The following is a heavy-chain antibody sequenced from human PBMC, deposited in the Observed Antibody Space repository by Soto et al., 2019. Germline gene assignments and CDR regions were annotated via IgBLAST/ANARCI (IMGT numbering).Heavy chain of an antibody. V-gene: IGHV3-11*01. CDR2: ISSSGSTI. Sequence: GGSLRFSCAASGFTFSDYYMSWIRQAPGKGLEWVSYISSSGSTIYYADSVKGRFTISRDNAKNSLYLQMNSLRAEDTAVYYCAGDSDILTGYYQNAPLDYWGQGTLVTVSS. J-gene: IGHJ4*02. D-gene: IGHD3-9*01. CDR1: GFTFSDYY. CDR3: AGDSDILTGYYQNAPLDY.